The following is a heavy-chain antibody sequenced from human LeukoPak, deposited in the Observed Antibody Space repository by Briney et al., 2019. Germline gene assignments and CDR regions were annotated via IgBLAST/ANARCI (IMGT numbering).Heavy chain of an antibody. V-gene: IGHV3-74*01. J-gene: IGHJ4*02. CDR2: IYNDGSTT. Sequence: GGSLRLSCAASGFMFSKSWMHWVRQVPGKGLVWVARIYNDGSTTNYADSVKGRFTVSRDNSKNTLYLQMSSLSSEDTALYYCTKGAWYSDYWGQGTLVTVSS. CDR1: GFMFSKSW. CDR3: TKGAWYSDY. D-gene: IGHD6-19*01.